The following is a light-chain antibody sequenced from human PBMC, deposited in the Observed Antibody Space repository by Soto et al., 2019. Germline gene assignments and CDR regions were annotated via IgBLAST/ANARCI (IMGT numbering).Light chain of an antibody. V-gene: IGLV1-40*01. J-gene: IGLJ1*01. CDR3: QSYDSSLSGSYV. CDR2: GNS. Sequence: VLAQPPSVSGAPGQRVTISCTGSSSNIGAGYDVHWYQQLPGTAPKLLIYGNSNRPSGVPDRFSGSKSGTSASLAITGLQAEDEADYYCQSYDSSLSGSYVFGTGTKVTVL. CDR1: SSNIGAGYD.